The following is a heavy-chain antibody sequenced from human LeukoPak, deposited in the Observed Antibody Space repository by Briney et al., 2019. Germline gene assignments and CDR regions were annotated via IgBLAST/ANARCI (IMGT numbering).Heavy chain of an antibody. CDR2: IYHSGST. D-gene: IGHD1-26*01. Sequence: SETLSLTCTVSGYSISSGYYWGWIRQPPGKGLEWIGSIYHSGSTYYNPSLKSRVTISVGTSKNQFSLKLSSVTAADTAVYYCARPTSGSYYGDAFDIWGQGTMVTVSS. CDR1: GYSISSGYY. V-gene: IGHV4-38-2*02. CDR3: ARPTSGSYYGDAFDI. J-gene: IGHJ3*02.